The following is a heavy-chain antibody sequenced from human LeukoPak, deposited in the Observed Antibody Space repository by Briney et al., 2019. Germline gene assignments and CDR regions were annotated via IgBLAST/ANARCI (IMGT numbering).Heavy chain of an antibody. CDR2: IYYSGST. D-gene: IGHD1-14*01. CDR3: ARRRRGAISEPHFDY. V-gene: IGHV4-59*01. J-gene: IGHJ4*02. CDR1: GGSISSYY. Sequence: PSETLSLTCTVSGGSISSYYWSWIRQPPGKGLEWIGYIYYSGSTNYNPSLKSRVTISVDTSKNQFSLKLSSVTAADTAVYYCARRRRGAISEPHFDYWGQGTLVTVSS.